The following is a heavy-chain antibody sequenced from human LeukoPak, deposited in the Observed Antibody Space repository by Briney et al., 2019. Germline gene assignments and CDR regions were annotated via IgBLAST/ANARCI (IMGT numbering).Heavy chain of an antibody. V-gene: IGHV4-59*01. Sequence: TSETLSLTCTVSGGSISSYYWSWIRQPPGKGLEWIGYIYYSGSTNYNPSLKSRVTISVDTSKNQFSLKLSSVTAADTAVYYCAREGVAGARYYYYYMDVWGKGTTVTISS. J-gene: IGHJ6*03. D-gene: IGHD6-19*01. CDR3: AREGVAGARYYYYYMDV. CDR2: IYYSGST. CDR1: GGSISSYY.